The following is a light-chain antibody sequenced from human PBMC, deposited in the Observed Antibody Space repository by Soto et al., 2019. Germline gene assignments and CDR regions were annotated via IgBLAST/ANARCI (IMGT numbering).Light chain of an antibody. CDR3: QQSYSTPQT. CDR2: AAS. V-gene: IGKV1-39*01. CDR1: QSITSS. J-gene: IGKJ1*01. Sequence: DIQMTQSPSSLSASVGDRVTITCRASQSITSSLNWYQQKPGKAPNLLIYAASTLQSGVPSRFSGSGSGTDFTLTISSLQPEDVATYYCQQSYSTPQTFGQGTKVDI.